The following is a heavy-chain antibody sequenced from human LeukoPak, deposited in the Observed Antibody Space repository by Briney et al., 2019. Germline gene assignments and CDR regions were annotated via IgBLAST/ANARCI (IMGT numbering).Heavy chain of an antibody. V-gene: IGHV1-2*02. D-gene: IGHD3-10*01. CDR1: GYTFTGYY. CDR2: INPNSGGT. J-gene: IGHJ3*02. Sequence: ASVKVSCKASGYTFTGYYMHWVRQAPGQGLEWMGWINPNSGGTNYAQKFQGRVTMTRDTSISTAYMELSRLRSDDTAVYYCARDVADYYGSGSYGPDAFDIWGQGTMVTVSS. CDR3: ARDVADYYGSGSYGPDAFDI.